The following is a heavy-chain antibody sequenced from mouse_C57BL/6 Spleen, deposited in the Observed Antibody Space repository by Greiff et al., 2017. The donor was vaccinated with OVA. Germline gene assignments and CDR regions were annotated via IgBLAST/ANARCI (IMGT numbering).Heavy chain of an antibody. Sequence: QVQLQQPGAELVQPGASVKLSCKASGYTFTSYWMHWVKQRPGRGLEWIGRIDPNSGGTKYNEKFKSKATLTVDKPSSTAYMQLSSLTSEDSAVYYCANWPYYGNYEGYAMDYWGQGTSVTVSS. D-gene: IGHD2-10*01. CDR2: IDPNSGGT. CDR3: ANWPYYGNYEGYAMDY. V-gene: IGHV1-72*01. CDR1: GYTFTSYW. J-gene: IGHJ4*01.